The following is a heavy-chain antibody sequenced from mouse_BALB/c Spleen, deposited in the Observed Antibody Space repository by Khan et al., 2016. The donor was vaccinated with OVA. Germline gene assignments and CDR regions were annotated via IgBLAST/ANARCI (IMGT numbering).Heavy chain of an antibody. Sequence: QVQLQQSGPELKKPGETVKISCKASGYTFTNYGLNWVKQAPGKGLQWMGWINTNTGEPTYAVDFKGRFAFSLATSASTAYLQINNLKNEDTATYFCARPPYFSYVMVYWGQGTSVTVAS. D-gene: IGHD2-10*01. CDR2: INTNTGEP. V-gene: IGHV9-3-1*01. J-gene: IGHJ4*01. CDR1: GYTFTNYG. CDR3: ARPPYFSYVMVY.